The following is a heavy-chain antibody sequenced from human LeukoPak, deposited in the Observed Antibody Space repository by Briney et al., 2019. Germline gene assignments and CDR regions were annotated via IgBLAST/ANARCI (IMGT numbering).Heavy chain of an antibody. CDR2: ISAYNGNT. Sequence: ASVKVSCKASGYTFTSYGISWVRQAPGQGLEWMGWISAYNGNTNYAQKLQGRVTMTTDTSTSTAYMELRSLRSDDTAVYYCAVYCGGDCYKYFQHWSQGTLVTVSS. CDR1: GYTFTSYG. D-gene: IGHD2-21*02. V-gene: IGHV1-18*01. CDR3: AVYCGGDCYKYFQH. J-gene: IGHJ1*01.